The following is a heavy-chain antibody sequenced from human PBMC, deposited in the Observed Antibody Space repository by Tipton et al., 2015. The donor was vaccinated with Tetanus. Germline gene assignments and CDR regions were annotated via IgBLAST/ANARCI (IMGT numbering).Heavy chain of an antibody. Sequence: SLRLSCAASGCTFRNHDMKWVRQAPGKGLEWVANIQNDGGETYHLESVRGRFTISRDNGKNSVYLQMNSLRPEDTAVYYCAKDRTGGYNRFDYWGQGTLVSVSA. D-gene: IGHD6-13*01. CDR3: AKDRTGGYNRFDY. CDR2: IQNDGGET. J-gene: IGHJ4*02. CDR1: GCTFRNHD. V-gene: IGHV3-7*03.